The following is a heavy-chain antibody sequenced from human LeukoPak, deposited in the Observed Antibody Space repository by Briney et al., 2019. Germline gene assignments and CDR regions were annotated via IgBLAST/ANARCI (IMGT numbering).Heavy chain of an antibody. Sequence: SETLSLTCTVSGGSISSYYWSWIRQPPGKGLEWIGYIYYSGSTNYNPSLKSRVTISVDTSKNQFSLKLSSVTAADTAVYYCARDGTGSSWYNWFDPWGQGTLVTVSS. J-gene: IGHJ5*02. CDR1: GGSISSYY. D-gene: IGHD6-13*01. V-gene: IGHV4-59*01. CDR3: ARDGTGSSWYNWFDP. CDR2: IYYSGST.